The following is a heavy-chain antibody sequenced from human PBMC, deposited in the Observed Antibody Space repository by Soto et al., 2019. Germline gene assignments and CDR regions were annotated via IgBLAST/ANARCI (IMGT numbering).Heavy chain of an antibody. CDR3: ARDSAYQLPNYGMDV. D-gene: IGHD2-2*01. CDR2: ISAYNGNT. V-gene: IGHV1-18*01. Sequence: QVQLVQSGAEVKKPGASVKVSCKASGYTFTSYGISWVRQAPGQGLEWMGWISAYNGNTNYAQKLQGRVTMTTDTSTSTAYMERRSLRSDDTDVYYCARDSAYQLPNYGMDVWGQGTTVTVSS. CDR1: GYTFTSYG. J-gene: IGHJ6*02.